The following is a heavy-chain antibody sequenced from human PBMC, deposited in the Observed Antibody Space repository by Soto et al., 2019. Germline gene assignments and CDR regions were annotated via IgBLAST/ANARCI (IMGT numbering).Heavy chain of an antibody. V-gene: IGHV3-30-3*01. CDR2: ISYDGSNK. J-gene: IGHJ4*02. CDR1: GFTFSSYA. Sequence: GGSLRLSCAASGFTFSSYAMHWVRQAPGKGLEWVAVISYDGSNKYYADSVKGRFTISRDNSKNTLYLQMNSLRAEDTAVYYCAISHPPYFNYFDHWGQETLVTVSS. CDR3: AISHPPYFNYFDH. D-gene: IGHD3-9*01.